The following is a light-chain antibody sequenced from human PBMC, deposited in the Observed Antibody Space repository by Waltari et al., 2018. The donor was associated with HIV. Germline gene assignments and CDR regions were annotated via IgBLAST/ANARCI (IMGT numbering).Light chain of an antibody. CDR2: EIT. J-gene: IGLJ3*02. CDR1: SSGVVSFKQ. Sequence: SALTQPPSASGFPGQSATIPYTGTSSGVVSFKQVTWYQQYPGKAPKLLIYEITKRPSGVPDRFSGSKSGNTASLTVSGLQAEDEADYYCSSSAGGDTLVFGGGTKLTVL. V-gene: IGLV2-8*01. CDR3: SSSAGGDTLV.